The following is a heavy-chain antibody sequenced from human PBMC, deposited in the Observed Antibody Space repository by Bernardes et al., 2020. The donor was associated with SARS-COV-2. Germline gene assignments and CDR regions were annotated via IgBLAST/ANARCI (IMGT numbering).Heavy chain of an antibody. CDR2: ISSSSSYI. CDR3: ARGFSSRNYYYAMDV. J-gene: IGHJ6*02. V-gene: IGHV3-21*01. CDR1: GFTFRSYS. Sequence: GGSLRLSCAASGFTFRSYSMNWVRQAPGKGLEWVSSISSSSSYIYYADSVKGRFTISRDNAKNSLYLQMNSLRAEDTAVYYCARGFSSRNYYYAMDVWGQGTTVTVSS. D-gene: IGHD6-13*01.